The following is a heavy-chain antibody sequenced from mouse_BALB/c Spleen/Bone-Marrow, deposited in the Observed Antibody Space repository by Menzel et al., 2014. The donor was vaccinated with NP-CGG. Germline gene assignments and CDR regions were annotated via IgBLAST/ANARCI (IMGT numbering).Heavy chain of an antibody. Sequence: VQLQQSGAELAKPGASVKMSCKASGYTFTNYWMHWVKQRPGQGLEWIGYINPSTGYTEYNQKFKDKATLTAGKSSSTAYMQLSSLTSEDSSVFYCTRRAYGGSYGFAYWGQGTLVTVSA. D-gene: IGHD1-1*01. CDR2: INPSTGYT. CDR3: TRRAYGGSYGFAY. CDR1: GYTFTNYW. V-gene: IGHV1-7*01. J-gene: IGHJ3*01.